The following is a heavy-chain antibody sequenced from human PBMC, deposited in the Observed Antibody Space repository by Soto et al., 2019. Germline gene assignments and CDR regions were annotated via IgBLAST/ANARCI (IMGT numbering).Heavy chain of an antibody. CDR3: AAGGTRWLHSPFDY. CDR2: FDPEDGET. D-gene: IGHD1-1*01. V-gene: IGHV1-24*01. J-gene: IGHJ4*02. Sequence: QVQLVQSGAEVKKPGASVKVTCKVSGYTLSELSMHWVRQAPGKGLEWMGGFDPEDGETISAQEFQGRVTMTEDTSTDSTYMELSSLRSEDTAVYYCAAGGTRWLHSPFDYWGQGTLVTISS. CDR1: GYTLSELS.